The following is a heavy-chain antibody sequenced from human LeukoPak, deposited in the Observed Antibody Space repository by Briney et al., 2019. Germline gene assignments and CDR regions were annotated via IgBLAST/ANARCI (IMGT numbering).Heavy chain of an antibody. D-gene: IGHD2-2*01. J-gene: IGHJ4*02. CDR1: GFTFTDYY. Sequence: GSLRLSCAASGFTFTDYYMTWIRQAPGKGLEWVSYITSSGSYTNYADSVKGRFTISRDNANNSLYLQMNSLRAEDTAVYYCARDRYCSSTNCYRDFDYWGQGTLVTVSS. CDR3: ARDRYCSSTNCYRDFDY. CDR2: ITSSGSYT. V-gene: IGHV3-11*06.